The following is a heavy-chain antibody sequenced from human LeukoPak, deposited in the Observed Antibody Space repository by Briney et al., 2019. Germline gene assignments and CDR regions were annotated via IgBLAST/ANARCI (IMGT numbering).Heavy chain of an antibody. Sequence: SETLSLTCAVSGGSISSSYWWSWVRQPPGKGLEWIGEVYRSGTTNYYPSLKSRVTISIEKSKNQFSLKLSSVTAADTAVYYCAGAYCGGDCYSGRAFDIWGQGTMVTVSS. CDR2: VYRSGTT. CDR1: GGSISSSYW. J-gene: IGHJ3*02. CDR3: AGAYCGGDCYSGRAFDI. V-gene: IGHV4-4*02. D-gene: IGHD2-21*02.